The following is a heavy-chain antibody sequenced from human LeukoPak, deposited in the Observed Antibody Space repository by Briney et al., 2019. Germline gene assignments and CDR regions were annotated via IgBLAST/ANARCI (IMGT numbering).Heavy chain of an antibody. D-gene: IGHD6-19*01. J-gene: IGHJ4*02. CDR2: INPNSGGT. CDR3: ARILYSSGWSKYYFDY. V-gene: IGHV1-2*02. Sequence: ASVKVSCKASGYTLTGYYMHWVRQAPGQGLEWMGWINPNSGGTNYAQKFQGRVTMTRDTSISTAYMELSRLRSDDTAVYYCARILYSSGWSKYYFDYWGQGTLVTVSS. CDR1: GYTLTGYY.